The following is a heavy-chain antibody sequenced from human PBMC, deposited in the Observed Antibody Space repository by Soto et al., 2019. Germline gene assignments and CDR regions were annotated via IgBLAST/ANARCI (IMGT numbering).Heavy chain of an antibody. CDR1: GGSLSSRGYF. D-gene: IGHD3-10*01. Sequence: QVQLQESGPGLVKPSQTLSLTCTVSGGSLSSRGYFWSWIRQYPGKGLEWIGYIYYSGSTYYNPSLESRVTQTVATAQNQCSLKLSAVTAADTAVYFWARDLVSYDSGRGDSGMDVWGQGTTVTVSS. V-gene: IGHV4-31*03. CDR2: IYYSGST. J-gene: IGHJ6*02. CDR3: ARDLVSYDSGRGDSGMDV.